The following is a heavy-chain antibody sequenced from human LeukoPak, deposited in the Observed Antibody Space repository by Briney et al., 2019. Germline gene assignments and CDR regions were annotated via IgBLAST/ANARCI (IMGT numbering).Heavy chain of an antibody. D-gene: IGHD3-22*01. J-gene: IGHJ3*02. Sequence: ASVKVSCKASASTFSTYAIHWVRPAPGQGLEWMGWISTVNGNTRYSKAFQDRVTITRDTSASTVYMELRGLRSEDTAVYYCARERGSGYDDAFDIWGQGTMVTVSS. CDR2: ISTVNGNT. CDR1: ASTFSTYA. V-gene: IGHV1-3*03. CDR3: ARERGSGYDDAFDI.